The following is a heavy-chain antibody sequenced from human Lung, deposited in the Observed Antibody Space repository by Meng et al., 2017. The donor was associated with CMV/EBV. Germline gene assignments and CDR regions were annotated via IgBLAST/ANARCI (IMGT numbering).Heavy chain of an antibody. CDR3: ARETKYYSFWSGYEDYYYYGMDV. Sequence: GESXKISCAASGFTVSSNYMSWVRQAPGKGLEWVSVIYSGGSTYYADSVKGRFTISRDSSKNTLYPQMNSLRAEDTAVYYCARETKYYSFWSGYEDYYYYGMDVXGQGXTVTVSS. CDR2: IYSGGST. D-gene: IGHD3-3*01. CDR1: GFTVSSNY. V-gene: IGHV3-66*02. J-gene: IGHJ6*02.